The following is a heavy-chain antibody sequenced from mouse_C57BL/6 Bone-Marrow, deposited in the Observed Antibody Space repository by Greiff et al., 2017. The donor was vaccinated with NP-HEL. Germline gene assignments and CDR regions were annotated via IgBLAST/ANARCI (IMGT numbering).Heavy chain of an antibody. CDR3: AIRELPGGSSFGFAY. J-gene: IGHJ3*01. CDR1: GYTFTSYW. Sequence: VQLQQPGAELVKPGASVKVSCKASGYTFTSYWMHWVKQRPGQGLEWIGRLHPSDSDTNYNQKFKGKATLTVDKSSSTAYMQLSSLTSEDSAVYYCAIRELPGGSSFGFAYWGQGTLVTVSA. D-gene: IGHD1-1*01. V-gene: IGHV1-74*01. CDR2: LHPSDSDT.